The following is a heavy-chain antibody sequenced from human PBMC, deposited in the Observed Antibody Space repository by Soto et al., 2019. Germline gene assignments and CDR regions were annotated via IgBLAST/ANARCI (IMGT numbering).Heavy chain of an antibody. CDR2: IYYSGST. CDR3: ARGRPQKGGYCSSTSCYSYYYYYMDV. Sequence: QVQLQESGPGLVKPSEPLSLTCTVSGGSISSYYWSWIRQPPGKGLEWIGYIYYSGSTNYNPSLKSRVTISVDTSKNQFSLKLSSVTAADTAVYYCARGRPQKGGYCSSTSCYSYYYYYMDVWGKGTTVTVSS. V-gene: IGHV4-59*01. D-gene: IGHD2-2*01. CDR1: GGSISSYY. J-gene: IGHJ6*03.